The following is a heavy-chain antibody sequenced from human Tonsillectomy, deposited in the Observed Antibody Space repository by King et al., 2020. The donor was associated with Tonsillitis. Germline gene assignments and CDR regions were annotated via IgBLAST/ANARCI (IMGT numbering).Heavy chain of an antibody. V-gene: IGHV3-9*01. Sequence: VQLVESGGGLVQPGRSLRLSCAASGFTFDDYAMHWVRQAPGKGLEWVSSISWNSGSIDYADSVKGRFTISRDNAKNSLYLQMNSLRAEDTALYYCAKDKVGYSSGWYYFDYWGQGTLVTVSS. CDR1: GFTFDDYA. CDR3: AKDKVGYSSGWYYFDY. D-gene: IGHD6-19*01. CDR2: ISWNSGSI. J-gene: IGHJ4*02.